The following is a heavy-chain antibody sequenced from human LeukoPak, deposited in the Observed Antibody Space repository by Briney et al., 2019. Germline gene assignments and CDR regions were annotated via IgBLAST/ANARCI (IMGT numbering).Heavy chain of an antibody. J-gene: IGHJ4*02. D-gene: IGHD2-21*01. CDR3: AKRDVVIRVILVGLHKEAYDFDS. CDR1: GITPSNYG. Sequence: GGSLRLSCALSGITPSNYGMSWARQAPGKGLEWVAGISGSGGGTHYADSVKGRLTISRDNPKHSLHQQMNSLIAEDRAVYFCAKRDVVIRVILVGLHKEAYDFDSWGQGALVTVSS. V-gene: IGHV3-23*01. CDR2: ISGSGGGT.